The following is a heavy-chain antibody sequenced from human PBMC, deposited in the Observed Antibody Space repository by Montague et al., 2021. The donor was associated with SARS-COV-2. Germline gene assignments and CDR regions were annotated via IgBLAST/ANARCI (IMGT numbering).Heavy chain of an antibody. D-gene: IGHD3-10*01. J-gene: IGHJ3*01. Sequence: SETLSLTCTVSGASINSDSYYRDWIRQPPGKGLEWIGSIDNSGSTSYISSLESRLTISEDTPKKQFSLRLTSVTAADTAMYYCARRQDYFGAGSYIFDVWGQGTMVTVSS. CDR1: GASINSDSYY. V-gene: IGHV4-39*01. CDR2: IDNSGST. CDR3: ARRQDYFGAGSYIFDV.